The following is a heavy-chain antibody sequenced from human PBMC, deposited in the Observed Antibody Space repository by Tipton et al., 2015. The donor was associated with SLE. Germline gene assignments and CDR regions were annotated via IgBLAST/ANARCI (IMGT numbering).Heavy chain of an antibody. CDR3: ARLGYSSSWLDY. V-gene: IGHV4-34*01. D-gene: IGHD6-13*01. Sequence: TLSLTCAVYGGSFSGYYWSWIRQPPGKGLEWIGEINHSGSTNYNPSLKSRVTISVDTSKNQFSLKLSSVTAADTAVYYCARLGYSSSWLDYWGQGTLVTVSS. J-gene: IGHJ4*02. CDR2: INHSGST. CDR1: GGSFSGYY.